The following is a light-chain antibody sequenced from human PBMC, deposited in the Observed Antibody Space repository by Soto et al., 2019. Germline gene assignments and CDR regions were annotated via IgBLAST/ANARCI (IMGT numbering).Light chain of an antibody. CDR1: HSVTTH. V-gene: IGKV3-11*01. Sequence: EIVLIQSPDTLSLSPGERATLSCWASHSVTTHLAWFQQRPGQTPRLLIYDASTRAPGIPARFSGRGSGADFTLTISSLEPEDFAVYYCQQRSDSITFGQGTRLEIK. J-gene: IGKJ5*01. CDR2: DAS. CDR3: QQRSDSIT.